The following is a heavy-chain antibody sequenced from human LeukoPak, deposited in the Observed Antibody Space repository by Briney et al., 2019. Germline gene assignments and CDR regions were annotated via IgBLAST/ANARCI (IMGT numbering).Heavy chain of an antibody. Sequence: GGSLRLSCAASGFTFSSYAMSWVRQAPGKGLEWVSAISGSGGSTYYADSVKGRFTISRDNSKNTLYLQMNSLRAEDTAVYYCARDRGDIVATLDYWGQGTLVTVSS. CDR3: ARDRGDIVATLDY. V-gene: IGHV3-23*01. CDR1: GFTFSSYA. D-gene: IGHD5-12*01. CDR2: ISGSGGST. J-gene: IGHJ4*02.